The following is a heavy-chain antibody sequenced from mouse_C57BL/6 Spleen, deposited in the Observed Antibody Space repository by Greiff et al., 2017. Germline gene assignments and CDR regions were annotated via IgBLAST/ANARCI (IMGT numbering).Heavy chain of an antibody. CDR3: AREGDLITTVVAPHY. CDR2: IGPNSGGT. Sequence: QVQLQQPGAELVKPGASVKLSCKASGYTFTSYWMHWVKQRPGRGLEWIGRIGPNSGGTKYNEKFKSKATLTVDKPSSTAYMQLSSLTSGDSAVYYCAREGDLITTVVAPHYWGQGTTLTVSS. J-gene: IGHJ2*01. D-gene: IGHD1-1*01. V-gene: IGHV1-72*01. CDR1: GYTFTSYW.